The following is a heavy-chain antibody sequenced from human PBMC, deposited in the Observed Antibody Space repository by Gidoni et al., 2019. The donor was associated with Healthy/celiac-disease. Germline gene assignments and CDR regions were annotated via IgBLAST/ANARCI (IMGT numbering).Heavy chain of an antibody. CDR2: ISYDGSNK. CDR3: AKTHWTPGFDP. J-gene: IGHJ5*02. CDR1: GFTFSSYG. D-gene: IGHD3-3*01. V-gene: IGHV3-30*18. Sequence: QVQLVESGGGVVQPGRSLRLSCAASGFTFSSYGMHWVRQAPGKGLEWVAVISYDGSNKYYADSVKGRFTISRDNSKNTLYLQMNSLRAEDTAVYYCAKTHWTPGFDPWGQGTLVTVSS.